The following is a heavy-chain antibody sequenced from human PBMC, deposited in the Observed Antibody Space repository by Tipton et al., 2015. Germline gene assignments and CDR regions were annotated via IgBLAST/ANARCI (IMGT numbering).Heavy chain of an antibody. J-gene: IGHJ3*02. CDR2: INPYNGNT. CDR1: GYTFTTFG. Sequence: QVQLVQSGAEVRKPGASVKVSCKASGYTFTTFGIIWVRQAPGQGLEWMGWINPYNGNTDYAQTLQGRVTMTTDTSTSTAYMEVRSLRSDDTAVYYCARTVGAPLDAFDIWGQGTMVTVSS. D-gene: IGHD1-26*01. V-gene: IGHV1-18*01. CDR3: ARTVGAPLDAFDI.